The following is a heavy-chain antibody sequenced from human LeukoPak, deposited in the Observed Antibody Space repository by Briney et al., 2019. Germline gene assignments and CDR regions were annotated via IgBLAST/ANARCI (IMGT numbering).Heavy chain of an antibody. Sequence: QPGGSLRLSCAASGFTVITNDMTWVRQAPGKGLGWVSVLYSDGNTKYADSVQGRFTISRDNSKNTLYLEMNSLGPDDTAVYYCARGVEPLAANTLAYWGQGTLVTVSS. D-gene: IGHD1-14*01. CDR1: GFTVITND. J-gene: IGHJ4*02. V-gene: IGHV3-53*01. CDR2: LYSDGNT. CDR3: ARGVEPLAANTLAY.